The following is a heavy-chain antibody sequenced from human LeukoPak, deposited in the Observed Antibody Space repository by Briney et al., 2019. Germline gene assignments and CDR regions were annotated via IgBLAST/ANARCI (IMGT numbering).Heavy chain of an antibody. V-gene: IGHV3-23*01. CDR3: AKDQSNFWSGYLDY. J-gene: IGHJ4*02. CDR2: ISGSGGST. D-gene: IGHD3-3*01. Sequence: PGGSLRLSSAASGFTFSSYAMSWVRQAPGKGLEWVSAISGSGGSTYYADSVKGRFTISRDNSKNTLYLQMNSLRAEDTAVYYCAKDQSNFWSGYLDYWGQGTLVTVSS. CDR1: GFTFSSYA.